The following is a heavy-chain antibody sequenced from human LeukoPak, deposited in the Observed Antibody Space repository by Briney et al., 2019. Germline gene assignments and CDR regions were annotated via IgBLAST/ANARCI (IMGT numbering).Heavy chain of an antibody. J-gene: IGHJ2*01. V-gene: IGHV4-59*01. CDR2: IYNSGST. CDR1: EGSITSYY. Sequence: SETLSLTCTVSEGSITSYYLNWVRQPPGKGLEWIGNIYNSGSTDYNPSLKSRVTISVNTSKNQNSLKLSSVTAADTAVYYCARDKGPYWYFDLWGRGTLVTVSS. CDR3: ARDKGPYWYFDL.